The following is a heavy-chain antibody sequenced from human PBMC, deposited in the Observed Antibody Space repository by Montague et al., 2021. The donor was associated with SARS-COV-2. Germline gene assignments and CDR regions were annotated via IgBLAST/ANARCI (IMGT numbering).Heavy chain of an antibody. CDR2: TYYRSKWYN. CDR1: GDSVSRNSAA. V-gene: IGHV6-1*01. D-gene: IGHD1-26*01. J-gene: IGHJ4*02. Sequence: CAISGDSVSRNSAAWNWIRQSPSRGLEWLGRTYYRSKWYNDYAVSVKSRITINPDTSKSQISLQLNSVTPEDTVVYYCARTSASSDYWGQGTLVTVSS. CDR3: ARTSASSDY.